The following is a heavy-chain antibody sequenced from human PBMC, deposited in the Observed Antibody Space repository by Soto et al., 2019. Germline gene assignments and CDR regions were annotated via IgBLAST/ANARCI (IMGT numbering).Heavy chain of an antibody. J-gene: IGHJ3*02. CDR2: ISAYNGNT. D-gene: IGHD6-25*01. CDR1: GYTFTSFG. V-gene: IGHV1-18*01. CDR3: ARDRLARSDDI. Sequence: GASGKVSCKASGYTFTSFGISWGRQAPEQGLEWMGWISAYNGNTNYAQKLQGRVTMTTDTSTSTAYMELRSLRSDDTAVYYCARDRLARSDDIWGQGTMVTVSS.